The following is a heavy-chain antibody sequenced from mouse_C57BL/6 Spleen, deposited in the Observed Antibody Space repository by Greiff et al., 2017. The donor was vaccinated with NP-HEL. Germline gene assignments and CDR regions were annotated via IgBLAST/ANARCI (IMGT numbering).Heavy chain of an antibody. D-gene: IGHD4-1*01. CDR2: IDPENGDT. CDR1: GFNIKEDY. Sequence: DVQLQESGAELVRPGASVKLSCTASGFNIKEDYMHWVKQRPEQGLEWIGWIDPENGDTEYASKFQGKATITADTSSNTAYLQLSSLTSEDTAVYYCTTTRNWGYFDVWGTGTTVTVSS. CDR3: TTTRNWGYFDV. V-gene: IGHV14-4*01. J-gene: IGHJ1*03.